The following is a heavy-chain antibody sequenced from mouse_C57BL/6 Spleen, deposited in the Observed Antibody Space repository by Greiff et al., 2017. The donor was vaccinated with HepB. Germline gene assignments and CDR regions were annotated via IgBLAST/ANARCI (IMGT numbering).Heavy chain of an antibody. CDR1: GFTFSSYA. D-gene: IGHD1-1*01. J-gene: IGHJ4*01. CDR2: ISSGGDYI. CDR3: TRGGTTVVATYYYAMDY. Sequence: DVMLVESGEGLVKPGGSLKLSCAASGFTFSSYAMSWVRQTPEKRLEWVAYISSGGDYIYYADTVKGRFTISRDNARNTLYLQMSSLKSEDTAMYYCTRGGTTVVATYYYAMDYWGQGTSVTVSS. V-gene: IGHV5-9-1*02.